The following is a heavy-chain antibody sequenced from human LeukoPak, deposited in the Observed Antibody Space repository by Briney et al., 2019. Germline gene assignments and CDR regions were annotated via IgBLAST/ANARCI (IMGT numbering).Heavy chain of an antibody. V-gene: IGHV4-4*07. CDR1: GGSISSYY. Sequence: PSETLSLTCTVSGGSISSYYWSWIRQPAGKGLEWIGHIYTSGSTNYNPSLKSRVTMSVDTSKNQFSLKLGSVTAADTAVYYCARDGLSNWFDPWGQGTLVTVSS. CDR2: IYTSGST. J-gene: IGHJ5*02. CDR3: ARDGLSNWFDP.